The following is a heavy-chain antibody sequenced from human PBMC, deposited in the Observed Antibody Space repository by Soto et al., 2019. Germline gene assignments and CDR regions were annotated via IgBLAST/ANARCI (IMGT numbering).Heavy chain of an antibody. CDR1: GGSISSGDYY. D-gene: IGHD6-13*01. J-gene: IGHJ4*02. V-gene: IGHV4-30-4*01. CDR3: ARSAAARYYFDY. Sequence: QVQLQESGPGLVKPSQTLSLTCTVSGGSISSGDYYWSWIRQPPGKGLEWIGYIYYSGSTYYNPSLKSRDTISVDTSKNKFSLKLSSVTAADTAVYYCARSAAARYYFDYWGQGILVTVSS. CDR2: IYYSGST.